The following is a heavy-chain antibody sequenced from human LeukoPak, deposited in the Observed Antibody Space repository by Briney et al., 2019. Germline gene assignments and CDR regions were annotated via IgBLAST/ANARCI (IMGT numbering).Heavy chain of an antibody. Sequence: SETLSLTCTVSGDSISSYYWSWIRQPAGKGLEWIGRIHPSGSTNYNPSLKSRVTLSVDTSKNQFSLKLSSVTAADTAVYYCASEGAELGHGDYWGQGTLVTVSS. CDR1: GDSISSYY. CDR3: ASEGAELGHGDY. V-gene: IGHV4-4*07. D-gene: IGHD1/OR15-1a*01. CDR2: IHPSGST. J-gene: IGHJ4*02.